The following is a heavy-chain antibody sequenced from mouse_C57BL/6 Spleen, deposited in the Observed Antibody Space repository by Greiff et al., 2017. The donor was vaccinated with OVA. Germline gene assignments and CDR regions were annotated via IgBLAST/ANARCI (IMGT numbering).Heavy chain of an antibody. CDR2: IYPRSGNT. J-gene: IGHJ4*01. V-gene: IGHV1-81*01. D-gene: IGHD1-1*01. CDR1: GYTFTSYG. Sequence: VQLQQSGAELARPGASVKLSCKASGYTFTSYGISWVKQRTGQGLEWIGEIYPRSGNTYYNEKFKGKATLTADKSSSTAYMELRSLTSEYSAVYFCARSTTVVEDAMDYWGQGTSVTVSS. CDR3: ARSTTVVEDAMDY.